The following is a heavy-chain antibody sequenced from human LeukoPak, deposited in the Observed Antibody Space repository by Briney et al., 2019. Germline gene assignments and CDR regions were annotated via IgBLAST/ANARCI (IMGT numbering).Heavy chain of an antibody. CDR3: VRARLSKRDFWTDFGAYYYYMDV. D-gene: IGHD3/OR15-3a*01. CDR1: GFLFSAYG. J-gene: IGHJ6*03. CDR2: INTSGSSI. V-gene: IGHV3-48*03. Sequence: GGSLRLSCVASGFLFSAYGMNWVRQAPGKGLEWLSFINTSGSSIYYADSVKGRFTISRDNAKNTLYLQMNSLRAEDTAVYFCVRARLSKRDFWTDFGAYYYYMDVWGTGTTATVSS.